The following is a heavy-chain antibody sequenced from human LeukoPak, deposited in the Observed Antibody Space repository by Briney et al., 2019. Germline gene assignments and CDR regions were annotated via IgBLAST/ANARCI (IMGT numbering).Heavy chain of an antibody. CDR2: MNPNSGNT. CDR1: GYTFTSYD. J-gene: IGHJ5*02. D-gene: IGHD6-13*01. V-gene: IGHV1-8*03. Sequence: ASVKVSCKASGYTFTSYDINWVRQATGQGLEWMGWMNPNSGNTGYAQKFQGRVTITRNTSISTAYMELSSLRSEDTAVYYCARGRPYSSSWYVYHWFDPWGQGTLVTVSS. CDR3: ARGRPYSSSWYVYHWFDP.